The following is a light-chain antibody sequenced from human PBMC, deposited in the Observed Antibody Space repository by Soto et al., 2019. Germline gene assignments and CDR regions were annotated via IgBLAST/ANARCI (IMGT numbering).Light chain of an antibody. V-gene: IGKV1-39*01. J-gene: IGKJ1*01. CDR1: QSISSY. CDR3: QQLKSYTEWT. Sequence: DIQMTQSPSSLSASVGDRVTITCRASQSISSYLNWYQQKPGKAPKLLIYAASSLQSGVPSRFSGSGSGTDFTLTISSLQPEDFGTYYCQQLKSYTEWTFGQGTKVDIK. CDR2: AAS.